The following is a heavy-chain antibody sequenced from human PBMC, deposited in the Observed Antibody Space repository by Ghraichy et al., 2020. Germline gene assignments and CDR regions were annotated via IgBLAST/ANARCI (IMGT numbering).Heavy chain of an antibody. CDR1: GGSFSGYY. J-gene: IGHJ3*02. V-gene: IGHV4-34*01. CDR3: AITMIVVAHDAFDI. Sequence: SETLSLTCAVYGGSFSGYYWSWIRQPPGKGLEWIGEINHSGSTNYNPSLKSRVTISVDTSKNQFSLKLSSVTAADTAVYYCAITMIVVAHDAFDIWGQGTMVTVSS. CDR2: INHSGST. D-gene: IGHD3-22*01.